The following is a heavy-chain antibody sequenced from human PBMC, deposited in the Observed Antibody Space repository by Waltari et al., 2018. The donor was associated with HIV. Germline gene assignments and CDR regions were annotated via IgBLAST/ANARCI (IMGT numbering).Heavy chain of an antibody. J-gene: IGHJ6*02. CDR1: GYTFTDYY. D-gene: IGHD4-17*01. V-gene: IGHV1-2*06. CDR3: ARVVNYGDNSVYYGMDV. CDR2: INLNSGVT. Sequence: QVQLVQSGAEVQKPGASVKVSCKASGYTFTDYYIYWVRQAPGQGLEWMGRINLNSGVTNYAQKFQGRVIMTRDTSISTAYMELSRLRSDDTAVYYCARVVNYGDNSVYYGMDVWGQGTTVTVSS.